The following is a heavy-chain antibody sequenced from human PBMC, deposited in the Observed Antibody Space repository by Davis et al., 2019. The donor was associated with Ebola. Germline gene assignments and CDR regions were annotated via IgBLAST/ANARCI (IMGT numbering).Heavy chain of an antibody. CDR1: GYRFTSYY. CDR2: INPITGGT. Sequence: ASVKVSCKASGYRFTSYYMHWVRQAPGQGLEWMGIINPITGGTSYAQNFQVRVNMTRDTSTSTVYMELSSLRSEDTAVYYCAREGGRYYDSSGYVFDIWGRGTVVKVSS. V-gene: IGHV1-46*01. CDR3: AREGGRYYDSSGYVFDI. J-gene: IGHJ3*02. D-gene: IGHD3-22*01.